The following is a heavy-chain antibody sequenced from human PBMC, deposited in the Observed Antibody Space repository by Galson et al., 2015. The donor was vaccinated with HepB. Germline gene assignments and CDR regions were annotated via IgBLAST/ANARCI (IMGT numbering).Heavy chain of an antibody. CDR3: ARDLFPDPDWFDP. CDR1: GYTFTDYY. CDR2: IRPNSGGT. J-gene: IGHJ5*02. Sequence: SVKVSCKASGYTFTDYYMHWVRQAPGQGLEWMGWIRPNSGGTNYAQKFQGRVTMTTDTSTTTAYMELSGLRSDDTAVYYCARDLFPDPDWFDPWGQGTLVTVSS. V-gene: IGHV1-2*02. D-gene: IGHD1-14*01.